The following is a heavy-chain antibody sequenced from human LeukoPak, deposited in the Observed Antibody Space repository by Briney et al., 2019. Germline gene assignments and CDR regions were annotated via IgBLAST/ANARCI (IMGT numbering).Heavy chain of an antibody. CDR3: ARASYCSSTSCYSCYYYGMDV. Sequence: SVKVSCKASGGTFSSYAISWVRQAPGQGLEWMGRIIPILGIANYAQKFQGRVTITADKSTSTAYMELSSLRSEDTAVYYCARASYCSSTSCYSCYYYGMDVWGQGTTVTVSS. D-gene: IGHD2-2*01. J-gene: IGHJ6*02. CDR1: GGTFSSYA. V-gene: IGHV1-69*04. CDR2: IIPILGIA.